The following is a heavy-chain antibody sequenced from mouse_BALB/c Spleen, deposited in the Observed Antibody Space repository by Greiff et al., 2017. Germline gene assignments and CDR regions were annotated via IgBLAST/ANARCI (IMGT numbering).Heavy chain of an antibody. CDR3: ARRDYYAMDY. V-gene: IGHV2-2*02. CDR2: IWSGGST. CDR1: GFSLTSYG. Sequence: VKLMESGPGLVQPSQSLSITCTVSGFSLTSYGVHWVRQSPGKGLEWLGVIWSGGSTDYNAAFISRLSISKDNSKSQVFFKMNSLKANDTAIYYCARRDYYAMDYWGQGTSVTVSS. J-gene: IGHJ4*01.